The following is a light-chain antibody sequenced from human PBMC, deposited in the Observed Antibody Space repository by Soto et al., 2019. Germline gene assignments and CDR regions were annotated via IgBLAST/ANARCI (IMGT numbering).Light chain of an antibody. CDR1: SSDIGAGYD. CDR2: SNN. Sequence: QSVLTQTPSVSGAPGQRVTISCTGSSSDIGAGYDVHWYQQFPGTAPKLLIYSNNQRPSGVPDRFSGSKSGTSASLAISGLQSEDEADYYCAAWDDSLNGVVFGGGTKLTVL. J-gene: IGLJ2*01. V-gene: IGLV1-40*01. CDR3: AAWDDSLNGVV.